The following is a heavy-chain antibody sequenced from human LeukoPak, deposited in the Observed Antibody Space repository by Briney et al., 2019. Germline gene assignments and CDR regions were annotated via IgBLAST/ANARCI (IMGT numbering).Heavy chain of an antibody. Sequence: SETLSLTCSVSGDSIRGATYRWGWVRQPPGKGLEWIGSISESGTTFYNPPLKSRVALSVDTSKNHFSLRLSSATAADTAVYYCARYPLVPGFWGQGTLVTVSS. V-gene: IGHV4-39*02. CDR3: ARYPLVPGF. D-gene: IGHD3-3*02. J-gene: IGHJ4*02. CDR1: GDSIRGATYR. CDR2: ISESGTT.